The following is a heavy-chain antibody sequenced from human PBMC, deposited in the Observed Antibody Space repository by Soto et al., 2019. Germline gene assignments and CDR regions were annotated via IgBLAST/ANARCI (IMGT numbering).Heavy chain of an antibody. J-gene: IGHJ1*01. CDR2: ISSSSSYI. CDR1: GFTFSSYS. CDR3: ARDLAGSYYRL. Sequence: PVGSLRLSCAASGFTFSSYSMNWVRQAPGRGLEWVSSISSSSSYIYYADSVKGRFTISRDNAKNSLYLQMNSLRAEDTAVYYCARDLAGSYYRLWGQGTLVTVSS. D-gene: IGHD1-26*01. V-gene: IGHV3-21*01.